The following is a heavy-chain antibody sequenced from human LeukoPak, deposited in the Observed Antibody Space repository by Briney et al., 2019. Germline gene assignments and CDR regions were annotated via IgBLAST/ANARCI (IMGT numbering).Heavy chain of an antibody. CDR1: GFTFSAYE. CDR3: AKEFIPESSGFDAFDV. D-gene: IGHD3-22*01. Sequence: HPGGSLRLSCAASGFTFSAYEMDWVRQAPGKGLEWVSYISSGGGTRYYADSVRGRFTISRDNAKNSLYLQMNSLRAEDTAVYYCAKEFIPESSGFDAFDVWGQGTMVIVSS. CDR2: ISSGGGTR. V-gene: IGHV3-48*03. J-gene: IGHJ3*01.